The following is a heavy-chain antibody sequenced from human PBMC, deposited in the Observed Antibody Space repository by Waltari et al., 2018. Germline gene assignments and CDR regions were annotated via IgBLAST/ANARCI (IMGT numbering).Heavy chain of an antibody. CDR1: GGSFSGSY. J-gene: IGHJ4*02. CDR3: ARGPPFDY. CDR2: INHSGGT. V-gene: IGHV4-34*01. Sequence: QVQLQQWGAGLLKPSETLSLTCAVYGGSFSGSYWTWIRQSPGKGLEWIGEINHSGGTNYNPSLKSRVTISIDTSKNQFSLRLNSVTAADTAVYYCARGPPFDYWGQGTLVTVSS.